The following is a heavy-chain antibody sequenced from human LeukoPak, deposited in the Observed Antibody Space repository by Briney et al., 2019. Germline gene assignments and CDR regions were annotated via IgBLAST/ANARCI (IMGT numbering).Heavy chain of an antibody. Sequence: GGSLRLSCAASGFTFSSYAMSRVRQAPGKGLEWVSAISGSGGSTYYADSVKGRFTISRDNSKNTLYLQMNSLRAEDTAVYYCAKAAVIVVVPFAIYYWGQGTLVTVSS. V-gene: IGHV3-23*01. CDR3: AKAAVIVVVPFAIYY. J-gene: IGHJ4*02. D-gene: IGHD2-2*02. CDR2: ISGSGGST. CDR1: GFTFSSYA.